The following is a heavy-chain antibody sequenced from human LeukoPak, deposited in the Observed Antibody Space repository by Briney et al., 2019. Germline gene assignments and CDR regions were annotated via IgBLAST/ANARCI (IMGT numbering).Heavy chain of an antibody. CDR3: ARDLGVKGDY. CDR1: GFTFDDYA. Sequence: GGSLRLSCAASGFTFDDYAMHWVRQAPGKGLDWVSLISGDGGSTYYADSVKGRFTISKDNSKNTLYLQMNSLRAEDTAVYYCARDLGVKGDYWGQGTLVTVSS. J-gene: IGHJ4*02. CDR2: ISGDGGST. V-gene: IGHV3-43*02. D-gene: IGHD3-16*01.